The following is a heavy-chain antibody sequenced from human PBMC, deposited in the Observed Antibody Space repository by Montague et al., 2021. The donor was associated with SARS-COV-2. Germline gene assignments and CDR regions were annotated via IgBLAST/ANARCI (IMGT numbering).Heavy chain of an antibody. J-gene: IGHJ5*02. D-gene: IGHD3-16*01. Sequence: PALVKPTQTLTLTCTFSGFSPRTGGVGVGWIRQPPEKALEWLALIDWTDDERYTPSLRTRLTITKDISNNQLALTMTNMDPVDTGTYYCAYVSASATTGYFDPWGRGHLVTVSS. CDR3: AYVSASATTGYFDP. CDR2: IDWTDDE. V-gene: IGHV2-5*04. CDR1: GFSPRTGGVG.